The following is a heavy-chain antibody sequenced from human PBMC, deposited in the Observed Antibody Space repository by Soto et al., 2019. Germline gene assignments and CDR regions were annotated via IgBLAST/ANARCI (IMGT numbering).Heavy chain of an antibody. CDR1: GFTFSNAW. V-gene: IGHV3-15*01. CDR3: PPDRLLRFLEWLLRDY. Sequence: GGSLRLSCAASGFTFSNAWMSWVRQAPGKGLEWVGRIKSKTDGGTTDYAAPLKGRFTISRDDSKNTLYLQMNSLKTTDPAVYYCPPDRLLRFLEWLLRDYWGQRTRVTVPS. CDR2: IKSKTDGGTT. J-gene: IGHJ4*02. D-gene: IGHD3-3*01.